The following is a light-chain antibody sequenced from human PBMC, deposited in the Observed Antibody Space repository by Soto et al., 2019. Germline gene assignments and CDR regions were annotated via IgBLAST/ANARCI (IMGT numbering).Light chain of an antibody. CDR1: SSDVGGYNY. V-gene: IGLV2-14*01. J-gene: IGLJ1*01. CDR2: DVS. CDR3: SSYTSSSIRV. Sequence: QSVLTQPASVSGSPGQSITISCTGTSSDVGGYNYVSWYQQHPGKAPKLMIYDVSNRPSGVSNRFSGSKSGNTASLTISGLQAEDEADYYRSSYTSSSIRVFGPRTK.